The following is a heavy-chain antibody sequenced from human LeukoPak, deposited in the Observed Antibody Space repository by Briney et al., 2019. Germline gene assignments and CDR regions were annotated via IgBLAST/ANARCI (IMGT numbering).Heavy chain of an antibody. J-gene: IGHJ4*02. D-gene: IGHD6-19*01. CDR1: GYTFTGYY. CDR2: INPNSGGT. V-gene: IGHV1-2*02. CDR3: ARESGSGIAVAGDRLFDY. Sequence: GASVKVSCKASGYTFTGYYMHWVRQAPGQGLEWMGWINPNSGGTNYAQKFQGRVTMTRDTSISTAYMELSRLRSDDTAVYYCARESGSGIAVAGDRLFDYWGQGTLVTVSS.